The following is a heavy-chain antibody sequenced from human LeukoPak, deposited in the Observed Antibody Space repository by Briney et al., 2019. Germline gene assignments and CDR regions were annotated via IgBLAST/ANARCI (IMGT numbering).Heavy chain of an antibody. D-gene: IGHD6-13*01. Sequence: ASVKVSCKASGYTFTSYDINWVRQATGQGLEGMGWMNPNSGNTGYAQKFQGRVTMTRNTSISTAYMELSSLRSEDTAVYYCARAGKGSWYGASWFDPWGQGTLVTVSS. CDR3: ARAGKGSWYGASWFDP. CDR1: GYTFTSYD. V-gene: IGHV1-8*01. J-gene: IGHJ5*02. CDR2: MNPNSGNT.